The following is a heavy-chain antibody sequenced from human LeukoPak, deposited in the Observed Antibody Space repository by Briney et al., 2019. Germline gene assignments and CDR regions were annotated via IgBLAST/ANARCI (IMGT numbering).Heavy chain of an antibody. Sequence: GGSLRLSCAASGFTFSSYSMNWVRQAPGKGLEWVSSISSGSSYIYYADSVKGRFTISRDNAKNSLYLQMNSLRADYTAVYYCASAVRPLSPTCYGMDVWGQGTTVTVSS. V-gene: IGHV3-21*01. CDR1: GFTFSSYS. D-gene: IGHD6-6*01. J-gene: IGHJ6*02. CDR2: ISSGSSYI. CDR3: ASAVRPLSPTCYGMDV.